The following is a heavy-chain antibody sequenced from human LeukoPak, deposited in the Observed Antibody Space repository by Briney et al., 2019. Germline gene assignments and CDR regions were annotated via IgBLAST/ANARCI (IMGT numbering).Heavy chain of an antibody. CDR1: GFTFSDYW. CDR2: VGRDGSEK. V-gene: IGHV3-7*01. CDR3: AKVGTWELQRVFEN. D-gene: IGHD1-26*01. Sequence: PGGSLRLSCAASGFTFSDYWMTWVRQVPGKGLDGVANVGRDGSEKNYVYSVEGRFTISRDNAKKSLDLEMNSLRVEDTALYYCAKVGTWELQRVFENWGQGTLVTVSS. J-gene: IGHJ4*02.